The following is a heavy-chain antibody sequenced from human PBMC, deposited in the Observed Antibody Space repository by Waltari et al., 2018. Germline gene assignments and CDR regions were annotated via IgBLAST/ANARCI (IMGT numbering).Heavy chain of an antibody. V-gene: IGHV1-18*04. Sequence: QVQLVQSGADVKKPGASVKVSCKASGYQFVSYGISWVRQAPGQGLEWMGWISPYNGNKIDAQNVQGRVFMTADTSTDTAYMELTSLRSDDTAVYYCARDRLRWLHSGSDQWGQGTLVTVSS. D-gene: IGHD5-12*01. CDR3: ARDRLRWLHSGSDQ. J-gene: IGHJ4*02. CDR1: GYQFVSYG. CDR2: ISPYNGNK.